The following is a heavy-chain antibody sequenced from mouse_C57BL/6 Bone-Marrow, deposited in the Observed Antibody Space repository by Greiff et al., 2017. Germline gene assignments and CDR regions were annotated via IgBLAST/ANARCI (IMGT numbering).Heavy chain of an antibody. J-gene: IGHJ1*03. V-gene: IGHV1-64*01. Sequence: QQRPGQGLEWIGMIHPNSGSTNYNEKFKSKATLTVDKSSSTAYMQLSSLTSEDSAVYYCARNGTGYFDVWGTGTTVTVSS. CDR2: IHPNSGST. CDR3: ARNGTGYFDV. D-gene: IGHD4-1*01.